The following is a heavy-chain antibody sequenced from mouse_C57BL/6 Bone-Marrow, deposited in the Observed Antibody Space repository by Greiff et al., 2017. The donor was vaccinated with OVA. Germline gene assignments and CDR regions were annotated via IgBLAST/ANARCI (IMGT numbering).Heavy chain of an antibody. CDR2: IHPNSGST. Sequence: QVQLKQPGAELVKPGASVKLSCKASGYTFTSYWMHWVKQRPGQGLEWIGMIHPNSGSTNYNEKFKSKATLTVDKSSSTAYMQLSSLTSEDSAVYYCARKGLTGPPYYAMDYWGQGTSVTVSS. D-gene: IGHD4-1*01. CDR3: ARKGLTGPPYYAMDY. CDR1: GYTFTSYW. V-gene: IGHV1-64*01. J-gene: IGHJ4*01.